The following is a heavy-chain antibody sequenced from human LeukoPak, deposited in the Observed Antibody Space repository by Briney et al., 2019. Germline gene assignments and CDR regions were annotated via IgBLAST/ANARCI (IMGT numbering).Heavy chain of an antibody. D-gene: IGHD2-2*02. J-gene: IGHJ6*02. Sequence: QPGRSLRLSCAASGFTFSSYGMHWVRQAPGKGLEWVAVISYAGSNKYYADSVKGRFTISRDNSKNTLYLQMNSLRAEDTAVYYCWKYCSSTSCYRPDYYYGMDVWGQGTTVTVSS. CDR1: GFTFSSYG. CDR3: WKYCSSTSCYRPDYYYGMDV. V-gene: IGHV3-30*18. CDR2: ISYAGSNK.